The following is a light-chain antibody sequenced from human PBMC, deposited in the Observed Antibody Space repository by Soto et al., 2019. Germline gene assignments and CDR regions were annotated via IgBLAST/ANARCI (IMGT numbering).Light chain of an antibody. Sequence: QSVLTQPPSASGSPGQSVTISCTGTSSDVGAYNYVSWYQQHPGKAPKLLIYEVSKRPSGVPDRLSGSKSGNTASLTVSGLQAEDEADYYCSSYAGGNNLYVFGTGTKDTVL. V-gene: IGLV2-8*01. J-gene: IGLJ1*01. CDR2: EVS. CDR3: SSYAGGNNLYV. CDR1: SSDVGAYNY.